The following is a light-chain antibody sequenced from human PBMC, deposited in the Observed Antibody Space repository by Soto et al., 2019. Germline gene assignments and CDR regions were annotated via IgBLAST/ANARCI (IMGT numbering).Light chain of an antibody. V-gene: IGKV1-39*01. Sequence: DLQMTQSPSSLSASVGDRVTITCRASQSISSYLNWYQQKPGKALQLLIYAASSLQSGVPSRFSGSGSGTDFTLTISSLQPEDFATYYCQQSYSTPKTFGQGTKVEIK. CDR2: AAS. CDR3: QQSYSTPKT. CDR1: QSISSY. J-gene: IGKJ1*01.